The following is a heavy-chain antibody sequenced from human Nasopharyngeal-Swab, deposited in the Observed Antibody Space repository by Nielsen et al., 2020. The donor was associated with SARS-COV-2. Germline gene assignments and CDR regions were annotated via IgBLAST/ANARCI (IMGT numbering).Heavy chain of an antibody. D-gene: IGHD3-10*01. CDR3: ARDFYGSGSSSFDY. CDR2: IWYDGSNK. Sequence: GESLKISCAVSGFTFSNYGMHWVRQAPGKGLEWVAVIWYDGSNKYYADSVKGRFTLSRDNSKNTRYLQMNSLRVEDTGVYYCARDFYGSGSSSFDYWGQGTLVTVSS. V-gene: IGHV3-33*01. J-gene: IGHJ4*02. CDR1: GFTFSNYG.